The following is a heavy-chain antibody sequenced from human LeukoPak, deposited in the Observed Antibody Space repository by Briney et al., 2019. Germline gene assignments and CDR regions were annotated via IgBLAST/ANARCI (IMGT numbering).Heavy chain of an antibody. CDR3: AGLVGVVPADNWFDP. CDR2: INPSGSST. CDR1: GYTFTSYY. V-gene: IGHV1-46*01. D-gene: IGHD2-2*01. J-gene: IGHJ5*02. Sequence: ASVKVSCKASGYTFTSYYMHWVRQAPGQGLEWMGIINPSGSSTIYAQNFQGRVTMTRDMSTSTVYMELSSLRSEDTAVYYCAGLVGVVPADNWFDPWGQGTLVTVSS.